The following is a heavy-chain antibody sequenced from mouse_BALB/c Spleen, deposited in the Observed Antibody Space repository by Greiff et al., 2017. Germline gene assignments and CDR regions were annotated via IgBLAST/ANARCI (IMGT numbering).Heavy chain of an antibody. V-gene: IGHV5-6-5*01. D-gene: IGHD1-1*01. Sequence: EVKLMESGGGLVKPGGSLKLSCAASGFTFSSYAMSWVRQTPEKRLEWVASISSGGSTYYPDSVKGRFTISRDNARNILYLQMSSLRSEDTAMYYCARGRYGSSYGFDYWGQGTTLTVSS. CDR1: GFTFSSYA. CDR2: ISSGGST. J-gene: IGHJ2*01. CDR3: ARGRYGSSYGFDY.